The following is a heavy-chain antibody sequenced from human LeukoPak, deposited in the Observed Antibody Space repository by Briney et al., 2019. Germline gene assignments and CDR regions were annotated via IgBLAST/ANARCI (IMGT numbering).Heavy chain of an antibody. V-gene: IGHV4-31*03. CDR1: GGSISTGGLY. Sequence: PSQTLSPTCTVSGGSISTGGLYWSWIRQHPGKGLEWIGYIRDSGTTYYNPSLKSRVTISVDTSKNQFSLKLSSVTAADTAVYYCARRLDSYFQHWGQGTLVTVSS. CDR3: ARRLDSYFQH. J-gene: IGHJ1*01. CDR2: IRDSGTT. D-gene: IGHD6-19*01.